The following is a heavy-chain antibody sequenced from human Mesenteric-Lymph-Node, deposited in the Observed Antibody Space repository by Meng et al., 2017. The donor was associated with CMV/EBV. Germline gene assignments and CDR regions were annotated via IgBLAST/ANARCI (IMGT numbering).Heavy chain of an antibody. Sequence: ASVKVSCKASGYTFTSYGISWVRQAPGQGLEWMGWISAHNGNTNYAQKVQDRVTMTTDTSTSTAYMEMRSLRSDDTAFYYCARDRGYSGHDSGSFDYWGQGTLVTVSS. J-gene: IGHJ4*02. CDR3: ARDRGYSGHDSGSFDY. D-gene: IGHD5-12*01. CDR2: ISAHNGNT. CDR1: GYTFTSYG. V-gene: IGHV1-18*01.